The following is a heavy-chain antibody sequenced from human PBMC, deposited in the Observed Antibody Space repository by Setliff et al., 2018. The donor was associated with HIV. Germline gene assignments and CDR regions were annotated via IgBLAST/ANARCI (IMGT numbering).Heavy chain of an antibody. CDR3: ARVPYHFWSGYPLDY. D-gene: IGHD3-3*01. J-gene: IGHJ4*02. Sequence: ASVKVSCKASGYTFTSYCITWVRQAPGQGLEWMGWISAYHGNTNYAQKLQCRVTMTTDTSTSTAYMELRSLRSDDTAVYYCARVPYHFWSGYPLDYWGQGTLVTVSS. V-gene: IGHV1-18*01. CDR2: ISAYHGNT. CDR1: GYTFTSYC.